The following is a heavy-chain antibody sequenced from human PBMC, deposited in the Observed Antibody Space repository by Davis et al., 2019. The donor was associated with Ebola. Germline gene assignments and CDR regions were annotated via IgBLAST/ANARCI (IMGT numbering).Heavy chain of an antibody. D-gene: IGHD2-21*01. CDR1: GGSISSGAYY. CDR3: ARGRIPGWACDSAQAGEAFDI. CDR2: IYYSGST. Sequence: MPSETLSPTCPVSGGSISSGAYYWSWIRQPPGKGLEWFGYIYYSGSTYYNPSLKSRVTLSVDTSKNKFPLKLRSVTAADTAVYYCARGRIPGWACDSAQAGEAFDIWGQGTMVTVSS. V-gene: IGHV4-30-4*01. J-gene: IGHJ3*02.